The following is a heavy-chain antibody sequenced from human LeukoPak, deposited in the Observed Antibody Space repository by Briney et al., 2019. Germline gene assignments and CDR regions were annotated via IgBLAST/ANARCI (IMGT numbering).Heavy chain of an antibody. J-gene: IGHJ3*01. CDR2: IYFNGIT. D-gene: IGHD2-15*01. V-gene: IGHV4-39*01. CDR3: ARPRVVGGIDAFDV. CDR1: GGSMTASTYY. Sequence: SETLSLTCTVSGGSMTASTYYWGWIRQPPGKGLEWLGSIYFNGITFYNPSLKSRLTISVDTSKSQFSLRLNSVTDADTAVYYCARPRVVGGIDAFDVWGQGTVLSVSS.